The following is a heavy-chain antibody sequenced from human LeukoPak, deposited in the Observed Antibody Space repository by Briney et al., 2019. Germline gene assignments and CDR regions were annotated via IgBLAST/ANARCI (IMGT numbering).Heavy chain of an antibody. V-gene: IGHV3-23*01. CDR3: AKRAVAGD. D-gene: IGHD6-19*01. J-gene: IGHJ4*02. CDR2: ISGSGSST. Sequence: QPGGSLTLSCSASGFTFNNYAMSWVRQAPGKGLEWVSGISGSGSSTYYADSVKGRFTISRDNSKNTLYLQMNSLTAEDTAVYYCAKRAVAGDWGQGTLVTVSS. CDR1: GFTFNNYA.